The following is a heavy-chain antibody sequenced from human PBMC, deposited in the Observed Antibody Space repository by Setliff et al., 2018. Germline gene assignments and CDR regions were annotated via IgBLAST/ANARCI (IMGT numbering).Heavy chain of an antibody. CDR2: ISPYSDYI. J-gene: IGHJ3*01. CDR3: ARSPANGGHDAFDV. Sequence: GGSLRLSCAASTFTLGTYSMHWVRQASGKGLAWVSSISPYSDYIYYADSVKGRFTISRDNAKNSLYLQMNSLGAEGTAVYFCARSPANGGHDAFDVWGQGTMVTVSS. CDR1: TFTLGTYS. V-gene: IGHV3-21*06. D-gene: IGHD6-25*01.